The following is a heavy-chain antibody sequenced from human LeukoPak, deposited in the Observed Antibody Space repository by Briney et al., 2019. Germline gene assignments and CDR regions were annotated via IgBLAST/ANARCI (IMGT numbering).Heavy chain of an antibody. V-gene: IGHV4-31*03. D-gene: IGHD4-11*01. CDR3: AREYSNYVRWFDP. CDR1: GGSINSGGYY. CDR2: IYYSGST. Sequence: PSETLSLTCTVSGGSINSGGYYWSWIRQHPGKGLEWIGYIYYSGSTYYNPSLKSRVTISVDTSKNQFSLKLSSVTAADTAVYYCAREYSNYVRWFDPWGQGTLVTVSS. J-gene: IGHJ5*02.